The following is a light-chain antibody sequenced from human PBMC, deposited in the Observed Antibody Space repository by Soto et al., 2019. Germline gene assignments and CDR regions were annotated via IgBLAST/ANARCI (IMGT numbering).Light chain of an antibody. V-gene: IGLV2-14*01. Sequence: QSALTQPASVSGSPGQSITISCTGTSSDVGGYDFVSWYQQYPGKAPKLVIYDVSNRPSGVSNRFSGSKSGNTASMTISGLQAEDEADYYCSSYSSSSTSVVFGGGTKVTVL. CDR2: DVS. CDR1: SSDVGGYDF. CDR3: SSYSSSSTSVV. J-gene: IGLJ2*01.